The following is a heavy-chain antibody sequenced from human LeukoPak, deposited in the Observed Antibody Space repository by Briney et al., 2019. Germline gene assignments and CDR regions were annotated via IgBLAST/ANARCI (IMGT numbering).Heavy chain of an antibody. V-gene: IGHV3-33*01. CDR1: GFTFSSYG. CDR3: ARDMVSQGLLSIYYGMNV. Sequence: GRSLRLSCAASGFTFSSYGMHWARQAPGKGLEWVAVIWYDGSNKYYADSVKGRFTISRDNSKNTLYLQMNSLRAEDTAVYYCARDMVSQGLLSIYYGMNVWGQGTTVTVSS. CDR2: IWYDGSNK. J-gene: IGHJ6*02. D-gene: IGHD3-10*01.